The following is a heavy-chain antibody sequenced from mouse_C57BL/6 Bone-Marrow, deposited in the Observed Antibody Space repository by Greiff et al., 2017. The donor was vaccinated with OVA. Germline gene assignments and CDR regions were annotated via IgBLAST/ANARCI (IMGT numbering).Heavy chain of an antibody. D-gene: IGHD1-1*01. CDR3: ARHEGAYYYGSSYEAMDY. CDR2: FYPGSGSI. Sequence: QVQLKQSGAELVKPGASVKLSCKASGYTFTEYTIHWVKQRSGQGLEWIGWFYPGSGSIKYNEKFKDKATLTADKSSSTVYMELSRLTSEDSAVYFCARHEGAYYYGSSYEAMDYWGQGTSVTVSS. CDR1: GYTFTEYT. V-gene: IGHV1-62-2*01. J-gene: IGHJ4*01.